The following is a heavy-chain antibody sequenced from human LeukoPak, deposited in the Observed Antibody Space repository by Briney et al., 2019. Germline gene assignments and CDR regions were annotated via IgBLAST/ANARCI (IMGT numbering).Heavy chain of an antibody. CDR3: ARGPWWIQLWHAYYYYGMDV. CDR2: INHSGST. CDR1: GGSFSGYY. Sequence: SETLSLTCAVYGGSFSGYYWSWIRQPPGKGLEWIGEINHSGSTNYNPSLKSRVTISVDTSKNQFSLKLSSVTAADTAVYYCARGPWWIQLWHAYYYYGMDVWGQGTTVTVSS. D-gene: IGHD5-18*01. V-gene: IGHV4-34*01. J-gene: IGHJ6*02.